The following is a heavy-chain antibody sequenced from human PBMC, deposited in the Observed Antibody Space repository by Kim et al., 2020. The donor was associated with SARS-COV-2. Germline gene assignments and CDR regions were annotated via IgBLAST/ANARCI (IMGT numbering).Heavy chain of an antibody. CDR1: GFTFSTYR. CDR2: IRRSSSAI. Sequence: GGSLRLSCTASGFTFSTYRMNWVRQAPGKGLEWVSYIRRSSSAIYYADSVKGRFTISRDNAKNSLYLQMNSLRDEDTAVYYCARDSGETSSYYDYAMDVWGQGTTVTVSS. D-gene: IGHD3-10*01. V-gene: IGHV3-48*02. J-gene: IGHJ6*02. CDR3: ARDSGETSSYYDYAMDV.